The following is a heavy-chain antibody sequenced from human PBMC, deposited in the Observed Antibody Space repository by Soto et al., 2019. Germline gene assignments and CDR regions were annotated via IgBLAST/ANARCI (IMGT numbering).Heavy chain of an antibody. Sequence: ASVKVSCKASGYLFTAYSMHWVRLAPGQGLEWMGVVNPSGGSTKYAQNFQGRVTMTRDTSTTTIYMELSSLSSDDTAIYYCAREENCSGGTCYSEYLNRWGQGTMVTVSS. D-gene: IGHD2-15*01. CDR1: GYLFTAYS. CDR2: VNPSGGST. V-gene: IGHV1-46*01. J-gene: IGHJ1*01. CDR3: AREENCSGGTCYSEYLNR.